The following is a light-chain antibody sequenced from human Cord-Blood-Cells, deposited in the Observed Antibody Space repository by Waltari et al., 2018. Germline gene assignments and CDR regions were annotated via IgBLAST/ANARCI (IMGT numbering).Light chain of an antibody. J-gene: IGKJ4*01. Sequence: EIVLTQSPCTLSLSPGERATISCRASQSVSSSYLAWYQQKPGQAPRLLIYGASSRATGIPDRFSGSGSGTDFTLTISRLEPEDFAVYYCQQYGSSPALTFGGGTKVEIK. CDR2: GAS. CDR1: QSVSSSY. V-gene: IGKV3-20*01. CDR3: QQYGSSPALT.